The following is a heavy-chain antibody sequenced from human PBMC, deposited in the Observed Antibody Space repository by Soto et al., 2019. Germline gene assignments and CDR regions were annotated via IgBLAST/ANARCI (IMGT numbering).Heavy chain of an antibody. CDR2: IYYSGST. CDR3: ARGVATIGP. J-gene: IGHJ5*02. CDR1: GDSISSYY. Sequence: LSLTCSVSGDSISSYYWSWIRQPPGKGLEWIGYIYYSGSTNYNPSFESRVTISVDTPKSQFSLKLTSVTAADTAVYYCARGVATIGPWGQGTLVTVSS. V-gene: IGHV4-59*01. D-gene: IGHD5-12*01.